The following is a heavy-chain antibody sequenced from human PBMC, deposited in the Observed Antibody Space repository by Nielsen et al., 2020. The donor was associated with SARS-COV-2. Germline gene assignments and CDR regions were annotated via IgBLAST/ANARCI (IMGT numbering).Heavy chain of an antibody. CDR1: GFTFSSYS. Sequence: GESLKISCAASGFTFSSYSMNWVRQAPGKGLEWVSYISSSSSTIYYADSVKGRFTISRDNAKNSLYLQMNSLRAEDTAVYYCARDPRGLGVVIITYYYYYGMDVWGQGTTVTVSS. J-gene: IGHJ6*02. D-gene: IGHD3-3*01. V-gene: IGHV3-48*01. CDR2: ISSSSSTI. CDR3: ARDPRGLGVVIITYYYYYGMDV.